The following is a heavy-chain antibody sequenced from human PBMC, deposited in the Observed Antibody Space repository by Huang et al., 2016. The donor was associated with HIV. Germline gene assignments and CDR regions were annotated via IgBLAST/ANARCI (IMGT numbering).Heavy chain of an antibody. CDR1: GGTFSSYA. Sequence: QVQLVQSGAEVKKPGSSVKVSCKASGGTFSSYAISWVRQAPGQGLEWRGGSIPILGTANYEQKVQGRVTITADESTSTAYMELSSLRSEDTAVYYCARARGYYDSSVSYYFDYWGQGTLVTVSS. V-gene: IGHV1-69*13. CDR3: ARARGYYDSSVSYYFDY. J-gene: IGHJ4*02. CDR2: SIPILGTA. D-gene: IGHD3-22*01.